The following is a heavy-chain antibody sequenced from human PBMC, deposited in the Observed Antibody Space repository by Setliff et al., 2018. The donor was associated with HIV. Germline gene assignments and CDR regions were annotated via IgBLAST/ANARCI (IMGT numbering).Heavy chain of an antibody. CDR3: ARHYELETYMDV. Sequence: PSETLSLTCTVSGGSISSSTYYWGWIRQPPGKGLEWIGSIYYSGSTYYNPSLKSRVTISVDTSKNQFSLKLSSVTAADTAVYYCARHYELETYMDVWGKGTTVTVSS. D-gene: IGHD3-3*01. CDR1: GGSISSSTYY. CDR2: IYYSGST. J-gene: IGHJ6*03. V-gene: IGHV4-39*07.